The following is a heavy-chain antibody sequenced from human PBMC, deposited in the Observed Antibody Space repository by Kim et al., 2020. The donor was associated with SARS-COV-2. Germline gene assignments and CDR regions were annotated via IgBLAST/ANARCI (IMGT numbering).Heavy chain of an antibody. CDR3: ARLGHYDSSGYPDY. V-gene: IGHV5-51*01. D-gene: IGHD3-22*01. J-gene: IGHJ4*02. Sequence: SPSFQGQVTISADKSISTAYLQWSSLKASDTAMYYCARLGHYDSSGYPDYWGQGTLVTVSS.